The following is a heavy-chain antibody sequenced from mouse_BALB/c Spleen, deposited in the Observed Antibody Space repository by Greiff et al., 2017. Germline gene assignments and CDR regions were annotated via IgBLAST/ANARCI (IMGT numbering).Heavy chain of an antibody. CDR2: INSNGGST. Sequence: DVMLVESGGGLVQPGGSLKLSCAASGFTFSSYGMSWVRQTPDKRLELVATINSNGGSTYYPDSVKGRFTISRDNAKNTLYLQMSSLKSEDTAMYYCARSGSYFDYWGQGTTLTVSS. CDR1: GFTFSSYG. V-gene: IGHV5-6-3*01. D-gene: IGHD4-1*01. J-gene: IGHJ2*01. CDR3: ARSGSYFDY.